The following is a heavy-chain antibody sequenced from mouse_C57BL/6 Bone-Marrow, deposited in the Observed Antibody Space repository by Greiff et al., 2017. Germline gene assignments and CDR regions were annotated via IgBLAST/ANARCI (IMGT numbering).Heavy chain of an antibody. J-gene: IGHJ2*01. CDR1: GYTFTDYE. CDR2: IDPETGGT. CDR3: TRSPYYGNFDY. Sequence: QVQLQQSGAELVRPGASVTLSCKASGYTFTDYEMHWVKQTPVHGLEWIGAIDPETGGTAYNQKFKGKAILTADKSSSTAYMELRSLTSEDSAVYYCTRSPYYGNFDYWGQGTTLTVSS. V-gene: IGHV1-15*01. D-gene: IGHD2-10*01.